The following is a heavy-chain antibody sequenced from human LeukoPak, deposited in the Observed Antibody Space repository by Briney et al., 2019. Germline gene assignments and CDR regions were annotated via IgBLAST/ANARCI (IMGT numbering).Heavy chain of an antibody. D-gene: IGHD3-22*01. Sequence: GGSLRLSCTASGFTVRSNYMSWVRQSPRKGLEWVSVIYSGGSTFYADSVEGRFTISRDNSNNTLYLQMNSLRAEDTAMYYCAREYYDNSGGEDAFDIWGPGTMVTVSS. CDR3: AREYYDNSGGEDAFDI. V-gene: IGHV3-53*01. CDR2: IYSGGST. J-gene: IGHJ3*02. CDR1: GFTVRSNY.